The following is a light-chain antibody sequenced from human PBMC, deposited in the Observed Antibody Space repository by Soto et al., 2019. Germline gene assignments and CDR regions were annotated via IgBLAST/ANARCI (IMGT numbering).Light chain of an antibody. Sequence: EIVLTQSPVTLSLSPGERATLSCRASQSVSSYLAWYQQKPGQAPRLLIYDAPQRATGIPARFSGSGSGTDFTRTISSLEPEDFALYYCQQRGNWPPLTFGGGTKVQIK. CDR1: QSVSSY. V-gene: IGKV3-11*01. CDR3: QQRGNWPPLT. CDR2: DAP. J-gene: IGKJ4*01.